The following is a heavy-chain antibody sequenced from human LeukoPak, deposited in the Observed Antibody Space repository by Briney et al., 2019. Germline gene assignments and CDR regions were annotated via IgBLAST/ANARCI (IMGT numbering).Heavy chain of an antibody. CDR1: GYTFTGYY. CDR3: ARINYDFPLYYMDV. J-gene: IGHJ6*03. CDR2: INPNSGGT. V-gene: IGHV1-2*02. Sequence: ASVKVSCKASGYTFTGYYMHWVRQAPGQGLEWMGWINPNSGGTNHAQKFQGRVTMTRDTSISTAYMELSRLRSDDTAVYYCARINYDFPLYYMDVWGKGTTVTVSS. D-gene: IGHD3-3*01.